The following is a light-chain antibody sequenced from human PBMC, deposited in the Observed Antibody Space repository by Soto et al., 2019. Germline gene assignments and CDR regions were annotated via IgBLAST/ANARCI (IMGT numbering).Light chain of an antibody. Sequence: DIQMTQSPSSLSASVGDRVTITXRASQTISSHLNWYQQKPGKAPNLLVYAASSLQSGVPSRFTGSGSGTDFTLTISSLQPEDFATYFCQQSYTTPITFGQGTRREIK. CDR2: AAS. CDR1: QTISSH. CDR3: QQSYTTPIT. V-gene: IGKV1-39*01. J-gene: IGKJ5*01.